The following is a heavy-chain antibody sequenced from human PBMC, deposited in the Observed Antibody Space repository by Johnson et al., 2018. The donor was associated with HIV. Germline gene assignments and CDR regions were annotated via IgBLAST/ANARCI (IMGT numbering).Heavy chain of an antibody. CDR2: INWNGGST. Sequence: VQLVESGGGVVQPGGSLRLSCAASGFTFSDYYMSWIRQAPGKGLEWVSGINWNGGSTGYADSVKGRFTISRDNSKNTLYLQMNSLRAEDTAVYYCAKDRTGFDAVDIWGQGTMVTVSS. V-gene: IGHV3-20*04. CDR1: GFTFSDYY. D-gene: IGHD1-1*01. CDR3: AKDRTGFDAVDI. J-gene: IGHJ3*02.